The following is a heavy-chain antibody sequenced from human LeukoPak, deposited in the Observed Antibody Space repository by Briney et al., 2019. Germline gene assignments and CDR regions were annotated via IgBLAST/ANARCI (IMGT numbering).Heavy chain of an antibody. CDR3: ARGHSYGELDFDY. Sequence: ASVKVSCKASGYTFTGCYMHWVRQAPGQGLEWMGWINPNSGGTNYAQKFQGWVTMTRDTSISTAYMELSRLRSDDTAVYYCARGHSYGELDFDYWGQGTLVTVSS. V-gene: IGHV1-2*04. CDR2: INPNSGGT. D-gene: IGHD5-18*01. J-gene: IGHJ4*02. CDR1: GYTFTGCY.